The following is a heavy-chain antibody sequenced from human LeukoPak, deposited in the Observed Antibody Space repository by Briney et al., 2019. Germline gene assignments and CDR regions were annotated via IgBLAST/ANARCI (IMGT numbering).Heavy chain of an antibody. D-gene: IGHD2-21*02. CDR1: GYTFTGYY. J-gene: IGHJ4*02. Sequence: GASVKVSCKASGYTFTGYYVHWVRQAPGQGLEWMGRINPNSGDTNYAQKFQGRVTMTRDTSISTAYMELSRLRSDDTAVYYCARDYRGGDCFPDYWGQGTLVTVSS. CDR2: INPNSGDT. V-gene: IGHV1-2*06. CDR3: ARDYRGGDCFPDY.